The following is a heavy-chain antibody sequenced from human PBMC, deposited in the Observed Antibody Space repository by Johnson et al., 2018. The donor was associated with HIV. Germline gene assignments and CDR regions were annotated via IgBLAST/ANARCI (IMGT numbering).Heavy chain of an antibody. J-gene: IGHJ3*02. CDR1: GFTFSSYA. CDR3: AKVMGQDGVDI. Sequence: VQLVESGGGVVQPGRSLRLSCAASGFTFSSYAMHWVRQAPGKGLEWVAVISYDGSNKYYADSVKGRFTISRDNARNSVYLQMNSLRAEDTALYYCAKVMGQDGVDIWGQGTMVTVSS. V-gene: IGHV3-30*04. CDR2: ISYDGSNK. D-gene: IGHD2-8*01.